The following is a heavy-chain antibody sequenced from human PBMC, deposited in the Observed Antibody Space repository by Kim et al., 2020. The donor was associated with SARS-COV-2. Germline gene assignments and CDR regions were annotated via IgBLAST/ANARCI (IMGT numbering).Heavy chain of an antibody. V-gene: IGHV3-11*01. J-gene: IGHJ3*01. CDR3: VRGSDDSFDV. CDR1: GFIFSDYY. Sequence: GGSLRLSCAASGFIFSDYYMSWIRQAPGKELEWVAYISSSSFSIYYADSLKDRLTLSRDNTNNSMHLQMSGLRAEDTATYYCVRGSDDSFDVWGQGTMVTVSS. CDR2: ISSSSFSI.